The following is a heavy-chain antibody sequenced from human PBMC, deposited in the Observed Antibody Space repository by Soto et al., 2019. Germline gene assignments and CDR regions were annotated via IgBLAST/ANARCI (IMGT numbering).Heavy chain of an antibody. Sequence: SETLSLTCTVSGASISGYHWSWIRQPPGKGLECLGYISYSGATNYNPSLKSRVTMSIDTSKNQFSLQLNSVTAADTAVYYCARENSGGSHLSPHFDYWGQGTLVTVSS. V-gene: IGHV4-4*08. D-gene: IGHD2-15*01. CDR3: ARENSGGSHLSPHFDY. CDR1: GASISGYH. CDR2: ISYSGAT. J-gene: IGHJ4*02.